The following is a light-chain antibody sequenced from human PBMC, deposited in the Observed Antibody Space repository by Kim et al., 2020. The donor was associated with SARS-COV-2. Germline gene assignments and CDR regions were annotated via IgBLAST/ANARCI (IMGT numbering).Light chain of an antibody. CDR2: DVS. CDR3: SSYTSSSTVV. J-gene: IGLJ2*01. Sequence: QSALTQPASVSGSPGQSITISCTGTSSDVGGYNYVSWYQQHPGKAPKLMIYDVSNRTSGVSNRFSGSKSGNTASRTISGLQAEDEADYYCSSYTSSSTVVFGGGTKLTV. CDR1: SSDVGGYNY. V-gene: IGLV2-14*03.